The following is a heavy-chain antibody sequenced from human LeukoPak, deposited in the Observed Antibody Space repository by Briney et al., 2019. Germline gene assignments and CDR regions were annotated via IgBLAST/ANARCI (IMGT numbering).Heavy chain of an antibody. CDR3: ARDNPYSESLAADDAFDI. J-gene: IGHJ3*02. V-gene: IGHV3-21*01. D-gene: IGHD1-26*01. Sequence: GGSLRLSCAVSGFTFSTYSIHWVRQAPGKGLEWVSCISSWSSYTYYADSVKGRFTISRDNAKSSLYLQMNSLRAEDTAVYYCARDNPYSESLAADDAFDIWGQGTMVTVSS. CDR2: ISSWSSYT. CDR1: GFTFSTYS.